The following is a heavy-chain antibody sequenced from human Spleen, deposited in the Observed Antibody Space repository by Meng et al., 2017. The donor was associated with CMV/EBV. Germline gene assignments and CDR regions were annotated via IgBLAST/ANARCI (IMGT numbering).Heavy chain of an antibody. J-gene: IGHJ6*02. CDR1: GYTLTELS. CDR3: ARVPRDDDFGSDNTPGHFYYYGMDV. V-gene: IGHV1-24*01. CDR2: FDPEDGET. D-gene: IGHD3-3*01. Sequence: ASVKVSCKVSGYTLTELSMHWVRQAPGKGLEWMGGFDPEDGETIYAQKFQGRVTMTEDTSTDTAYMELSSLRSEDTAVYYCARVPRDDDFGSDNTPGHFYYYGMDVWGQGTTVTVSS.